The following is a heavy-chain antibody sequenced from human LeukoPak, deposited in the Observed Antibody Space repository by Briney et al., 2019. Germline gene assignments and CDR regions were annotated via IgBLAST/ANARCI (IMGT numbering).Heavy chain of an antibody. CDR3: ARDQTVYDYVWGSHRPTYYLDY. J-gene: IGHJ4*02. V-gene: IGHV3-30*02. Sequence: GGSLRLSCAASGFTFSSYGMHWVRQAPGKGLEWVAFIRYDGSNKYYADSVKGRFTVSRDNAKNSLYLQMNSLRAEDTAVYYCARDQTVYDYVWGSHRPTYYLDYWGQGTLVTVSS. CDR2: IRYDGSNK. CDR1: GFTFSSYG. D-gene: IGHD3-16*02.